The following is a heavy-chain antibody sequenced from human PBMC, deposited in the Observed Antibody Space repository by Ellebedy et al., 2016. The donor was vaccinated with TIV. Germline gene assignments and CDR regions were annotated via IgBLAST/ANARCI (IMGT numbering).Heavy chain of an antibody. CDR3: ARDVVPAAIGVYFDY. CDR2: INAGNGNT. J-gene: IGHJ4*02. D-gene: IGHD2-2*02. Sequence: ASVKVSCXASGYTFTSYAMHWVRQAPGQRLEWMGWINAGNGNTKYSQKFQGRVTMTRDTSTSTVYMELSSLRSEDTAVYYCARDVVPAAIGVYFDYWGQGTLVTVSS. V-gene: IGHV1-3*01. CDR1: GYTFTSYA.